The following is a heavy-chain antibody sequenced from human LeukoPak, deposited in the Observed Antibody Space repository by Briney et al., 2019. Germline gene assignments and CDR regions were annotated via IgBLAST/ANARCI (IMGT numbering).Heavy chain of an antibody. CDR1: GYTLTELS. J-gene: IGHJ4*02. CDR3: TPDLDY. V-gene: IGHV1-24*01. Sequence: GASVKVACKASGYTLTELSIHWVRQAPGKGLEWRGGFDPEDGESIYAKKFRGRLTMTDETSTDTAYMELSSLRSDDTAVYYCTPDLDYWGQGSLVTVSS. CDR2: FDPEDGES.